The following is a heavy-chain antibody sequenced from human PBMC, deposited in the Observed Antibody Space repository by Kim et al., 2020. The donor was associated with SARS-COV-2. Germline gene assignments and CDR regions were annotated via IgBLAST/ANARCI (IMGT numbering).Heavy chain of an antibody. CDR3: AKDSGAAADPYWYFDL. J-gene: IGHJ2*01. D-gene: IGHD6-13*01. Sequence: SVKSRFTISRDNSKNSLYLQMNSLRTKDTALYYCAKDSGAAADPYWYFDLWGRGTLVTVSS. V-gene: IGHV3-43*01.